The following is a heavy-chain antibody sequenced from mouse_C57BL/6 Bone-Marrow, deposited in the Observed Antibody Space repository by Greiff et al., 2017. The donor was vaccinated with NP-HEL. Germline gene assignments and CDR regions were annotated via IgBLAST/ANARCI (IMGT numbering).Heavy chain of an antibody. Sequence: QVPLKVSGPGILQSSQTLSLTCSFSGFSLSTSGMGVSWIRQPSGKGLEWLAHIYCDDDKRYNPSLKSPLTIFKDTSRNQVFLKITSVDTAETATYYCARSESFPHAMDYWGQGTSVTVSS. CDR2: IYCDDDK. CDR3: ARSESFPHAMDY. J-gene: IGHJ4*01. V-gene: IGHV8-12*01. CDR1: GFSLSTSGMG.